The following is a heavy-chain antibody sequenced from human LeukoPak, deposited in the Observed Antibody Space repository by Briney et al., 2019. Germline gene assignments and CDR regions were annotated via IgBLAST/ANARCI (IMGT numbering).Heavy chain of an antibody. D-gene: IGHD3-22*01. Sequence: SQTLSLTCAVSGGSISSGGYSGSWVRQPPGKGLGWIGYVYHGGRTYYNPSLKSRDTISVDRSKTQFSLKLTSVTAADTAVYYCARAPIHYDSSGYRDSGAFDIWGQGTMVTVSS. CDR3: ARAPIHYDSSGYRDSGAFDI. CDR1: GGSISSGGYS. J-gene: IGHJ3*02. V-gene: IGHV4-30-2*01. CDR2: VYHGGRT.